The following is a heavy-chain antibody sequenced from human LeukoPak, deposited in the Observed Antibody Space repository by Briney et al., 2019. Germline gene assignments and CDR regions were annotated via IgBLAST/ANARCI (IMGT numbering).Heavy chain of an antibody. CDR2: ISYDGSNK. CDR1: GFTFSSYA. V-gene: IGHV3-30*04. D-gene: IGHD2-2*01. J-gene: IGHJ4*02. Sequence: GRSLRLSCAASGFTFSSYATHWVRQAPGKGLEWVAVISYDGSNKYYADSVKGRFTISRDNSKNTLYLQMNSLRAEDTAVYYCAKVGGLRYCSSTSCYAGFDYWGQGTLVTVSS. CDR3: AKVGGLRYCSSTSCYAGFDY.